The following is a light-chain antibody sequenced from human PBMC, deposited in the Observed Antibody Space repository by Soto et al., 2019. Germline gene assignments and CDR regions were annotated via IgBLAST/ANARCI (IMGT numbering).Light chain of an antibody. Sequence: QSALTQPASVSGSPGQSITISCTGTSSDVGSYNFVSWYQQHPGKAPKLMIYEVTNRPSGVSNRFSGSKSGNTASLTISGLQAEDEADYYCNSYTSRSTYVFGTGTKLTVL. CDR1: SSDVGSYNF. CDR3: NSYTSRSTYV. CDR2: EVT. J-gene: IGLJ1*01. V-gene: IGLV2-14*01.